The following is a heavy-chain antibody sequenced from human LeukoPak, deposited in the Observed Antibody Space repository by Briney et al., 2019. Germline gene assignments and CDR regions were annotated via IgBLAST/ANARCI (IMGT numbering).Heavy chain of an antibody. V-gene: IGHV1-2*02. D-gene: IGHD3-3*01. Sequence: GASVKVSCKASGYTFTDYYLHWVRHAPGQGLEWMGWINPNSGGTNCAQKFQGRVTMTRDTSISTAYMELSRLKSDDTAVYYCARDGGFDYWGQGTLVAVSS. CDR1: GYTFTDYY. CDR3: ARDGGFDY. CDR2: INPNSGGT. J-gene: IGHJ4*02.